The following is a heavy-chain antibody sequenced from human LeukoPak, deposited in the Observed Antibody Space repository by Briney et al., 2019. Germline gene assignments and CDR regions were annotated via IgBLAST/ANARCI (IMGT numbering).Heavy chain of an antibody. D-gene: IGHD6-19*01. CDR2: ISYDGSNK. CDR1: GFTFSSYA. CDR3: ARDHDAYSSGWHEPDY. J-gene: IGHJ4*02. Sequence: GGSLRLSCAASGFTFSSYAMHWVRQAPGKGLEWVAVISYDGSNKYYADSVKGRFTISRDNSKNTLYLQMNSLRAEDTAVYYCARDHDAYSSGWHEPDYWGQGTLVTVSS. V-gene: IGHV3-30-3*01.